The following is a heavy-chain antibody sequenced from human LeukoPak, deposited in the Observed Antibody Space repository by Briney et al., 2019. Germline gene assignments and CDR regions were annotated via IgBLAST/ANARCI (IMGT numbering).Heavy chain of an antibody. CDR3: ARDDYGDQNPIRKYYYYYYYMDV. J-gene: IGHJ6*03. D-gene: IGHD4-17*01. Sequence: GASVKVSCKASEYTFTGYYMHWVRQAPGQGLEWMGWINPNSGGTNYAQKFQGRVTMTRDTSISTAYMELSRLRSDDTAVYYCARDDYGDQNPIRKYYYYYYYMDVWGKGTTVTVSS. CDR2: INPNSGGT. CDR1: EYTFTGYY. V-gene: IGHV1-2*02.